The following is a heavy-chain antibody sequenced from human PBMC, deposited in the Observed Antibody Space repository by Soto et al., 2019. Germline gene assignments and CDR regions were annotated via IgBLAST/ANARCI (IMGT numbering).Heavy chain of an antibody. CDR2: IHYSGST. Sequence: QVQLQESGPGLVKPSETLSLTCTVSGGSISNYYWSWIRQPPGKGLEWIGYIHYSGSTKYNPSLKSRVTISADTSKNQFSLKLSSLTAADAAVYYCAIGHYDFWSGYFATIDYWGQGTLVTVSS. CDR3: AIGHYDFWSGYFATIDY. V-gene: IGHV4-59*08. D-gene: IGHD3-3*01. CDR1: GGSISNYY. J-gene: IGHJ4*02.